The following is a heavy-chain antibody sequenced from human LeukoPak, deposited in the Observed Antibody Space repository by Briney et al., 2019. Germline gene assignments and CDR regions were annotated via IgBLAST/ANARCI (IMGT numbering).Heavy chain of an antibody. Sequence: SETLSLTCTVSGGPITSYYWSWIRQPPGKGLEWIGSIYYSGSTNYNPSLKSRVTISVDTSKNQFSLKLSSVTAADTALYYCARENGYRYDYWGQGTLVTVSS. CDR2: IYYSGST. D-gene: IGHD5-18*01. J-gene: IGHJ4*02. CDR1: GGPITSYY. CDR3: ARENGYRYDY. V-gene: IGHV4-59*01.